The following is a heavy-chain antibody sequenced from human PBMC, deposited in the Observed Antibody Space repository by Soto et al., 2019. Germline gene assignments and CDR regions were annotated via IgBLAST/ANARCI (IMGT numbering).Heavy chain of an antibody. V-gene: IGHV4-31*03. CDR3: ARDHPSPRRNYYYDSSGYSYGMDV. CDR1: GGSISSGGYY. CDR2: IYYSGST. Sequence: SETLSLTCTVSGGSISSGGYYWSWIRQHPXKGLEWIGYIYYSGSTYYNPSLKSRVTISVDTSKNQFSLKLSSVTAADTAVYYCARDHPSPRRNYYYDSSGYSYGMDVWGQGTTVTVSS. D-gene: IGHD3-22*01. J-gene: IGHJ6*02.